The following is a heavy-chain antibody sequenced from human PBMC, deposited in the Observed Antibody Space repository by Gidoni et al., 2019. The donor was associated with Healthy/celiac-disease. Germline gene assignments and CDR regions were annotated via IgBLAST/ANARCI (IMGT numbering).Heavy chain of an antibody. Sequence: EVQLVESGGVVVQPGGSLRLSCAASGLTFYDYTMHWVRQAPGKGLEWVSLISWDGGSTYYADSVKGRFTISRDNSKNSLYLQMNSLRTEDTALYYCAKDRDRSSSWYQRGEFDYWGQGTLVTVSS. CDR2: ISWDGGST. V-gene: IGHV3-43*01. CDR1: GLTFYDYT. J-gene: IGHJ4*02. CDR3: AKDRDRSSSWYQRGEFDY. D-gene: IGHD6-13*01.